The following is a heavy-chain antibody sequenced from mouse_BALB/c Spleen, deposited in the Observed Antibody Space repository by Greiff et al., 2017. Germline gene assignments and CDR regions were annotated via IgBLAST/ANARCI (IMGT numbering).Heavy chain of an antibody. D-gene: IGHD1-1*01. Sequence: EVKLLESGPGLVKPSQSLSLTCSVTGYSITSGYYWNWIRQFPGNKLEWMGYISYDGSNNYNPSLKNRISITRDTSKNQFFLKLNSVTTEDTATYYCAREGGLRRGYFDVWGAGTTVTVSS. CDR2: ISYDGSN. V-gene: IGHV3-6*02. J-gene: IGHJ1*01. CDR3: AREGGLRRGYFDV. CDR1: GYSITSGYY.